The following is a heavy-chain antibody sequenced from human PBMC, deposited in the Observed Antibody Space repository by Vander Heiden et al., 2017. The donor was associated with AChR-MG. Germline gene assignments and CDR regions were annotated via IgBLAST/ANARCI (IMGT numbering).Heavy chain of an antibody. V-gene: IGHV1-2*05. CDR2: INPNSGGA. Sequence: QVQLVQSGAEVKNPGASVRVSCRASGYSFTGYFIHWVRQAPGQRLEWMGRINPNSGGASYAPKFQGRVTMTRDTSITTAYMELTSLTIDDAVVYFCARVGSYSALDIWGQGTVVTVSS. J-gene: IGHJ3*02. CDR1: GYSFTGYF. CDR3: ARVGSYSALDI. D-gene: IGHD3-10*01.